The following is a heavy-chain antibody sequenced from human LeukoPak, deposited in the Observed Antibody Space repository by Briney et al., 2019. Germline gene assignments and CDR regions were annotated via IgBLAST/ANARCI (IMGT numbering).Heavy chain of an antibody. V-gene: IGHV3-74*01. CDR3: ATLGRFNNFDY. D-gene: IGHD3-16*01. J-gene: IGHJ4*02. Sequence: PGGSLRLSCAASGFTFSNVWMSWVRQGPGKGLEWVSRLTGDGPSTIYADSVKGRFTISRDNAKNTVYLQMNSLRAADTAVYYCATLGRFNNFDYWGQGALVTVSS. CDR1: GFTFSNVW. CDR2: LTGDGPST.